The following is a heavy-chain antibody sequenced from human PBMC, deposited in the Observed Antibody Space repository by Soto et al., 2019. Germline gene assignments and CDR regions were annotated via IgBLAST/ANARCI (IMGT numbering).Heavy chain of an antibody. CDR3: ARDPYSSSSTYFDY. V-gene: IGHV3-7*01. CDR2: IKQDGSEK. D-gene: IGHD6-6*01. Sequence: GGSLRLSCAASGFTFSSYWMSWVRQAPGKGLEWVANIKQDGSEKYYVDSVKGRFTISRDNAKNSLYLQMNSLRAEDTAVYYCARDPYSSSSTYFDYWGQGTLVTVSS. CDR1: GFTFSSYW. J-gene: IGHJ4*02.